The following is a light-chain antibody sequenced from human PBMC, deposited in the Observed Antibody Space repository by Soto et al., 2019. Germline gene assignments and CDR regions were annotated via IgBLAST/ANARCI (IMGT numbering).Light chain of an antibody. CDR1: SSDVGRYNL. CDR3: CSYAGSNTLI. J-gene: IGLJ2*01. Sequence: QSVLTQPASVSGSPGQSITISCTGTSSDVGRYNLVSWYQQHPGKAPKLMIYEGSKRPSGVSNRFSGSKSGNTASLTISGLPAEDEDDYYCCSYAGSNTLIFGGGTKLTVL. V-gene: IGLV2-23*01. CDR2: EGS.